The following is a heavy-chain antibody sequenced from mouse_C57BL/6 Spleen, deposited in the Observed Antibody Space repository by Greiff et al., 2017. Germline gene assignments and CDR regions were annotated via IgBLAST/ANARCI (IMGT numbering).Heavy chain of an antibody. V-gene: IGHV5-4*01. Sequence: EVKLVESGGGLVKPGGSLKLSCAASGFTFSSYAMSWVRQTPEKRLEWVATISDGGSYTYYPDNVKGRFTISRDNAKNNLYLQMSHLKSEDTAMYYCARDGPSDDGYYDYAMDYWGQGTSVTVSS. J-gene: IGHJ4*01. CDR1: GFTFSSYA. CDR3: ARDGPSDDGYYDYAMDY. CDR2: ISDGGSYT. D-gene: IGHD2-3*01.